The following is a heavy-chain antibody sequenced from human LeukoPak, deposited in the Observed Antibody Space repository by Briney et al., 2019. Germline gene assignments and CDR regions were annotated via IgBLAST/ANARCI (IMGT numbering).Heavy chain of an antibody. CDR2: IYTSGST. CDR1: GGSISSYY. Sequence: NPSETLSLTCTVSGGSISSYYWSWIRQPAGKGLEWIGRIYTSGSTNYNPSLKSRVTMSVDTSKNQFPLKLSSVTAADTAVYYCARGGWRGWYFDYWGQGTLVTVSS. CDR3: ARGGWRGWYFDY. J-gene: IGHJ4*02. D-gene: IGHD6-19*01. V-gene: IGHV4-4*07.